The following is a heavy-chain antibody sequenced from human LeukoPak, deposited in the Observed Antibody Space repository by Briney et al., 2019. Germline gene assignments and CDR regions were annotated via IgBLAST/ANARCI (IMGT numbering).Heavy chain of an antibody. J-gene: IGHJ5*02. Sequence: GGPLRLSCAASGFTFSDYYMSWIRQAPGKGLEWVSYISTSGSTIYYADSVKGRFTISRDNAKNSLYLQMNSLRAEDTAVYYCARHGYSSSWYGVHNWFDPWGQGNPGHRLL. D-gene: IGHD6-13*01. V-gene: IGHV3-11*01. CDR3: ARHGYSSSWYGVHNWFDP. CDR1: GFTFSDYY. CDR2: ISTSGSTI.